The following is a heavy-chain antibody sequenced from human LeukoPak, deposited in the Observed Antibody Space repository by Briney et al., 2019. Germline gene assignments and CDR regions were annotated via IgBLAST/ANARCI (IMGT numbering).Heavy chain of an antibody. Sequence: ASVKVSCKASGYTFTGYYMHWVRQAPGQGLEWMGWINPNSGGTNYAQKFQGRVTMTRDTSISTAYMELSRPRSDDTAVYYCARGGSGSYYPLAYWGQGTLVTVSS. V-gene: IGHV1-2*02. D-gene: IGHD3-10*01. J-gene: IGHJ4*02. CDR2: INPNSGGT. CDR1: GYTFTGYY. CDR3: ARGGSGSYYPLAY.